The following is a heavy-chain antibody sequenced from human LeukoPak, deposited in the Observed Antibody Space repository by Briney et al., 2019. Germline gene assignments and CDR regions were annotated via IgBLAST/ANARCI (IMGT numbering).Heavy chain of an antibody. CDR3: ARRYCSSTSCYIDGMDV. CDR2: INPSGGST. V-gene: IGHV1-46*01. J-gene: IGHJ6*02. D-gene: IGHD2-2*02. Sequence: ASVKVSCKASGYTFTSYDINWVRQAPGQGLEWMGIINPSGGSTSYAQKFQGRVTMTRDTSTSTVYMELSSLRSEDTAVYYCARRYCSSTSCYIDGMDVWGQGTTVTVSS. CDR1: GYTFTSYD.